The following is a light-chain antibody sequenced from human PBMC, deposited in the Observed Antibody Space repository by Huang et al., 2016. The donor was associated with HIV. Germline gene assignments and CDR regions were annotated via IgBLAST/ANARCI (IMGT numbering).Light chain of an antibody. CDR1: QNIGNS. Sequence: EIMLTQSPDFQSVTPKEKITITCRASQNIGNSLHWYQQKPDQSPQLLIKYASQTISGVPSRFSGSGSGTDFTLTINTPEAGDAATYYCHQSSSLPYTFGQGTKLEIK. J-gene: IGKJ2*01. CDR3: HQSSSLPYT. V-gene: IGKV6-21*02. CDR2: YAS.